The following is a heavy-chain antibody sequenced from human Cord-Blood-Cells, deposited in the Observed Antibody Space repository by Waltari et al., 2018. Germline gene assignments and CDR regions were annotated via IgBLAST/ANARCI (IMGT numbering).Heavy chain of an antibody. J-gene: IGHJ4*02. D-gene: IGHD6-19*01. CDR1: GFPLADYA. Sequence: EVQLVESGGVVVQPGGSLSLSCAASGFPLADYAMHWVRQAPGKGLEWVSLISWDGGSTYYADSVKGRFTISRDNSKNSLYLQMNSLRAEDTALYYCAKAYSSGWYYFDYWGQGTLVTVSS. CDR2: ISWDGGST. CDR3: AKAYSSGWYYFDY. V-gene: IGHV3-43D*04.